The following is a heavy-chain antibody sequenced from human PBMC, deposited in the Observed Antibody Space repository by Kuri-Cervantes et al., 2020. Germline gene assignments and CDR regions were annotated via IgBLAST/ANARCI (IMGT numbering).Heavy chain of an antibody. Sequence: GGSLRLSCVGSGFTFSSYGMHWVRQAPGKGLEWVSGISWNSGSIGYADSVKGRFTISRDNAKNSLYLQMNSLRAEDTALYYCAKDRAGFLDYWGQGTLVTVSS. CDR3: AKDRAGFLDY. CDR1: GFTFSSYG. J-gene: IGHJ4*02. V-gene: IGHV3-9*01. CDR2: ISWNSGSI.